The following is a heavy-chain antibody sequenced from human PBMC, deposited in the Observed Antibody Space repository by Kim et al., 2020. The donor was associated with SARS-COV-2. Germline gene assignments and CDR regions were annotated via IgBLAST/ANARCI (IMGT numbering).Heavy chain of an antibody. V-gene: IGHV1-69*04. Sequence: SVKVSCKASGGTFSSYAISWVRQAPGQGLEWMGRIIPILGIANYAQKFQGRVTITADKSTSTAYMELSSLRSEDTAVYYCARIPQGYNWNDADVDYWGQGTLVTVSS. CDR1: GGTFSSYA. D-gene: IGHD1-20*01. CDR2: IIPILGIA. CDR3: ARIPQGYNWNDADVDY. J-gene: IGHJ4*02.